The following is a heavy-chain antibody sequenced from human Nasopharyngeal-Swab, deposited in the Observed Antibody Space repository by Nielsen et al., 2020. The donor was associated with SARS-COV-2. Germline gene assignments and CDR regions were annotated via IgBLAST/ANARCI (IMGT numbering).Heavy chain of an antibody. D-gene: IGHD4-23*01. CDR3: ARDDTVVSPWSYYYYGMDV. CDR2: ISYDGSNK. Sequence: GESLKISCAASGFTFSSYAMHWVRQAPGKGLEWVAVISYDGSNKYYADSVKGRFTISRDNSKNTLYLQMNSLRAEDTAVYCCARDDTVVSPWSYYYYGMDVWGQGTTVTVSS. CDR1: GFTFSSYA. V-gene: IGHV3-30-3*01. J-gene: IGHJ6*02.